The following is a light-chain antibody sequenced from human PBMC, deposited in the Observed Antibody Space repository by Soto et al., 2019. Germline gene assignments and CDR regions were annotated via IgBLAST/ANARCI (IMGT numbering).Light chain of an antibody. J-gene: IGLJ1*01. CDR3: SSYTSSSIPYV. CDR2: DVS. CDR1: SSDIGGYNY. V-gene: IGLV2-14*01. Sequence: QSALPQPASMSGSPGQSITISCTGTSSDIGGYNYVSWYQQHPGKAPKLMIYDVSNRPSGVSNRFSGSKSGNTASLTISGLQAEDEADYYCSSYTSSSIPYVFGTGTKLTVL.